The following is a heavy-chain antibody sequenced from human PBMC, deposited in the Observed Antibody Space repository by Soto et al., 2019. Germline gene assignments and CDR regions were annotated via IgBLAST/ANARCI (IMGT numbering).Heavy chain of an antibody. Sequence: SGPTLVNPTQTLTLTRTFSGFSLNTAGMCVSWIRQPPGKALEWLARIDWDDDKQYSTSLKTRLTISHDTSKNQVVLTMTNMNPVDTATYYCARTKKDSGYDIVYYYYGMDVWGQGTTVTVSS. J-gene: IGHJ6*02. D-gene: IGHD3-3*01. CDR1: GFSLNTAGMC. V-gene: IGHV2-70*11. CDR3: ARTKKDSGYDIVYYYYGMDV. CDR2: IDWDDDK.